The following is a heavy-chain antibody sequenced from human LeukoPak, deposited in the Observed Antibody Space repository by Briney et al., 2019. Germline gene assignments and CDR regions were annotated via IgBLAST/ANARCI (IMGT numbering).Heavy chain of an antibody. CDR2: INHSGST. Sequence: PSETLSLTCAVYGGSFSGYYWSWIRQSPGKGLEWIGEINHSGSTNYNPSLKSRVIISVDTSKNRFSLKLSSVTAADTAVYYCARARRGYYYDSSGYFGMDVWGQGTTVTVSS. V-gene: IGHV4-34*01. J-gene: IGHJ6*02. D-gene: IGHD3-22*01. CDR3: ARARRGYYYDSSGYFGMDV. CDR1: GGSFSGYY.